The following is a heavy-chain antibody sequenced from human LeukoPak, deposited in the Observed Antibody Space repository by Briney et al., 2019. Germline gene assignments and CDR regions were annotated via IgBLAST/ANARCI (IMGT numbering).Heavy chain of an antibody. CDR3: ARDGDGHKY. CDR1: GGSFSAYY. Sequence: SETLSLTCAVYGGSFSAYYWSWIRQPPGKGLEWIGEINHSGSTNYNPSLKSRVTISVDTSKNQFSLKLTSVTAADTAVYYCARDGDGHKYWGRGNLVTVSS. D-gene: IGHD4-17*01. CDR2: INHSGST. V-gene: IGHV4-34*01. J-gene: IGHJ4*02.